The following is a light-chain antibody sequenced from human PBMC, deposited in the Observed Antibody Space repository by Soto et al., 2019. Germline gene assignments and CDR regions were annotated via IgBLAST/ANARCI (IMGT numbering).Light chain of an antibody. CDR2: GAS. V-gene: IGKV3-15*01. CDR3: QQYKSWPPTT. CDR1: QSVPSR. Sequence: EIGMTQSAATLSVSPGEDVTLSCWASQSVPSRIAWYQQKPGQAPSLLIYGASTRATGVPDRFSGTGSGTEFTLTISSLKSEDYAVYYCQQYKSWPPTTFGQGTRLEIK. J-gene: IGKJ5*01.